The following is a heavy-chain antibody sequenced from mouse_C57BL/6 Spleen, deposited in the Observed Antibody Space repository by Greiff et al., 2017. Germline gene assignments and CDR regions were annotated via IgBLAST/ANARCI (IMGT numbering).Heavy chain of an antibody. J-gene: IGHJ2*01. V-gene: IGHV5-17*01. CDR2: ISSGSSTI. D-gene: IGHD4-1*01. CDR3: ARKAGTVFDY. Sequence: EVKLVESGGGLVKPGGSLKLSCAASGFTFSDYGMHWVRQAPEKGLEWVAYISSGSSTIYYADTVKGRFTISRDNAKNTLFLQMTSLRSEDTAMYYCARKAGTVFDYWGQGTTLTVSS. CDR1: GFTFSDYG.